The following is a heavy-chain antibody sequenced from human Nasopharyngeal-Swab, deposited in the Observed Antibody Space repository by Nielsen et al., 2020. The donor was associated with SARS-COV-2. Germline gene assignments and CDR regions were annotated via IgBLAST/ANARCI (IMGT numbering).Heavy chain of an antibody. D-gene: IGHD6-13*01. CDR1: GFTFSSYG. CDR3: ARAYSSSWYYGY. J-gene: IGHJ4*02. Sequence: GESLKIPCAASGFTFSSYGMHWVRQATGKGLEWVAVIWYDGSNKYYADSVKGRFTISRDNSKNTLYLQMNSLRAEDTAVYYCARAYSSSWYYGYWGQGTLVTVSS. CDR2: IWYDGSNK. V-gene: IGHV3-33*01.